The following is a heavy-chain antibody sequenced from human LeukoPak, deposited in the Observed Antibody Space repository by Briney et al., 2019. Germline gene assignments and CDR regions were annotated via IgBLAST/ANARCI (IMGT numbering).Heavy chain of an antibody. CDR1: GGSFSGYC. CDR2: INHSGST. V-gene: IGHV4-34*01. J-gene: IGHJ4*02. CDR3: ASGKRDSRTPYYFDY. Sequence: PSETLSLTCAVYGGSFSGYCWSWIRQPPGKGLEWIGEINHSGSTNYNPSLKSRVTISVDTSKNQFSLKLSSVTAADTAVYYCASGKRDSRTPYYFDYWGQGTLVTVSS. D-gene: IGHD6-13*01.